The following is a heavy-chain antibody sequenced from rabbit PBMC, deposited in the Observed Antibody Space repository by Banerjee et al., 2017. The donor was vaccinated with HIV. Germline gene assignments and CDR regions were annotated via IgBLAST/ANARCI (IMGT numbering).Heavy chain of an antibody. D-gene: IGHD4-1*01. CDR2: IYAGSSGST. CDR1: GFSFSSYYY. V-gene: IGHV1S45*01. Sequence: QEQLEESGGGLVKPGASLTLTCTASGFSFSSYYYMCWVRQAPGKGLEWIACIYAGSSGSTYYASWAKGRFTISKTSSTTVTLQMTSLTAADTATYFCARDLAGVTGWNFDLWGQGTLVTVS. CDR3: ARDLAGVTGWNFDL. J-gene: IGHJ4*01.